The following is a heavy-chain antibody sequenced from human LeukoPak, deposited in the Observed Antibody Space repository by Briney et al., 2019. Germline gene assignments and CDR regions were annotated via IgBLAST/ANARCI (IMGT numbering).Heavy chain of an antibody. V-gene: IGHV4-59*11. CDR3: ARNYYGTGWAFDI. D-gene: IGHD3-10*01. Sequence: SETLSLTCTVSGGSLSNHYWSWIRQPPGKGLEWIGYVYSTGNTNYNPSLKSRVTISVDTSKNQFSLKLSSVTAADTAMYYCARNYYGTGWAFDIWGQGTMVTVS. CDR1: GGSLSNHY. CDR2: VYSTGNT. J-gene: IGHJ3*02.